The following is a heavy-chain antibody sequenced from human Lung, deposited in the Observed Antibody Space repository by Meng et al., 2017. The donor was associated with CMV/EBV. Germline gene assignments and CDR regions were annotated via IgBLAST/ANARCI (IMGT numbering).Heavy chain of an antibody. Sequence: SCAASGFPFRSYAMSWVRQAPGRGLEWVSSISGSVGNTYYADSVKGLFTISRDNSGDTLHMQMRSLRAEDTAAYYCAREEAMIGYYTNWFDAWGQGALVTVSS. CDR3: AREEAMIGYYTNWFDA. D-gene: IGHD2-2*03. J-gene: IGHJ5*02. CDR2: ISGSVGNT. CDR1: GFPFRSYA. V-gene: IGHV3-23*01.